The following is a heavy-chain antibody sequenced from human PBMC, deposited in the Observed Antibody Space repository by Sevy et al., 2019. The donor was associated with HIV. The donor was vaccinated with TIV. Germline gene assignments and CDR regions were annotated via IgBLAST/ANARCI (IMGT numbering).Heavy chain of an antibody. CDR3: ARSRVREFDY. CDR2: ISTDSTTK. D-gene: IGHD3-10*01. CDR1: GMTFSTYN. Sequence: GGSLRLSCAVSGMTFSTYNMNWVRQAPGKGLEWISYISTDSTTKYYADSVKGRFTISRDNAKNSLYLQMNSLRDEDTSVYYCARSRVREFDYWGQGTLVTVSS. J-gene: IGHJ4*02. V-gene: IGHV3-48*02.